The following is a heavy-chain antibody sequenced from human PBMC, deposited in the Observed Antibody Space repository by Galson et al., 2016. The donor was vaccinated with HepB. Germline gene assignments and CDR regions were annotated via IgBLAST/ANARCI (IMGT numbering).Heavy chain of an antibody. Sequence: SETLSLTCTVSGGSISPYFWSWIRRPPGKGLEWIAYIYFSGTTNYNPSLKSRVTISLDTSKGQFSLKVTSVTAADSAVYYCARSYGGYAFDIWGQGIMVTVSS. V-gene: IGHV4-59*01. CDR3: ARSYGGYAFDI. J-gene: IGHJ3*02. CDR2: IYFSGTT. D-gene: IGHD4-23*01. CDR1: GGSISPYF.